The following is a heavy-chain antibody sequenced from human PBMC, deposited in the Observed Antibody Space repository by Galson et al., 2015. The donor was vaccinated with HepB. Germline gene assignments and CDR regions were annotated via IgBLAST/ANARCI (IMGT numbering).Heavy chain of an antibody. J-gene: IGHJ6*02. CDR3: ARGKAIDI. CDR2: IKFDVTEI. V-gene: IGHV3-7*05. Sequence: SLRLSCAASGFNLGLYWMTWVRQTPGKELQWVANIKFDVTEIYHAESVKGRFAIPRDNAKNTLYLDMNDLRVDDTAVYYCARGKAIDIWGRGTPVTVSS. CDR1: GFNLGLYW.